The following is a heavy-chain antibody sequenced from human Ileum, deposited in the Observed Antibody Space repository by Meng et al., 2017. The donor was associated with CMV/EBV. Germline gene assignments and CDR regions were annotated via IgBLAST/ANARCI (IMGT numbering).Heavy chain of an antibody. CDR2: IKQDGSEK. D-gene: IGHD2-2*01. CDR1: GFTFSSYW. V-gene: IGHV3-7*01. J-gene: IGHJ4*02. Sequence: GFTFSSYWMSWVRQAPGKGLEWVANIKQDGSEKYYVDSVKGRFTISRDNAKNSLYLQMNSLRAEDTAVYYCARDLYCSSTSCYLPDYWGQGTLVTVSS. CDR3: ARDLYCSSTSCYLPDY.